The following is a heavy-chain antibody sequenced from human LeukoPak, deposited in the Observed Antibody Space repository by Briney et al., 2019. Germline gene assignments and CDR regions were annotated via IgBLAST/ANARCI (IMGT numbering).Heavy chain of an antibody. CDR1: GFTVSSNS. D-gene: IGHD6-13*01. CDR3: APRIAAAGTGFVGY. CDR2: IYSDNT. J-gene: IGHJ4*02. V-gene: IGHV3-53*01. Sequence: GGSLRLSCTVSGFTVSSNSMSWVRQAPGKGLEWVSFIYSDNTHYADSVKGRFTISRDNSKNTLYLQMNSLRAEDTAVYYCAPRIAAAGTGFVGYWGQGTLVTVSS.